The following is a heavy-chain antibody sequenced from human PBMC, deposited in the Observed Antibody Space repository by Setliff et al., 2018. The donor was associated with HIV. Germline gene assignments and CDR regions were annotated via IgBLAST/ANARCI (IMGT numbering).Heavy chain of an antibody. CDR2: IIPIFGTA. J-gene: IGHJ5*02. Sequence: GASVKVSCKASGGTFSSYAISWVRQAPGQGLEWMGGIIPIFGTANYAQKFQGRVTITADESTSTAYMELSSLRSEDTAVYYCARAPMYGGYALHQGWWFDPWGQGTLVTVSS. CDR3: ARAPMYGGYALHQGWWFDP. CDR1: GGTFSSYA. D-gene: IGHD5-12*01. V-gene: IGHV1-69*13.